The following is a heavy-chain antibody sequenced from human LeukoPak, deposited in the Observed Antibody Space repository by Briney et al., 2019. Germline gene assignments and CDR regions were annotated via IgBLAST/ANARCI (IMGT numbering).Heavy chain of an antibody. V-gene: IGHV3-66*01. Sequence: PGGSLRLSCAASGFTVTSNHMNWVRQAPGKGLEWVSIIYTGGTTHYADSLKDRFTISRDDSKNTLYLQMSSLRAEDTAVYYCVKITSVTGGDCWGQGTRLTVSS. CDR1: GFTVTSNH. D-gene: IGHD1-1*01. J-gene: IGHJ4*02. CDR3: VKITSVTGGDC. CDR2: IYTGGTT.